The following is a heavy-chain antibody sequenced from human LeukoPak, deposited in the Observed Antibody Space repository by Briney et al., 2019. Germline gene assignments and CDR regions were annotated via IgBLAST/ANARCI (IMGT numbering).Heavy chain of an antibody. CDR2: ISYDGSNK. CDR3: ARDGYYYDSSGYSVY. V-gene: IGHV3-30-3*01. D-gene: IGHD3-22*01. Sequence: PGGSLRLSCAASGLTFSSYAMHWVRQAPGKGLEWVAVISYDGSNKYYADSVKGRFTISRDNSKNTLYLQMNSLRAEDTAVYYCARDGYYYDSSGYSVYWGQGTLVTVSS. CDR1: GLTFSSYA. J-gene: IGHJ4*02.